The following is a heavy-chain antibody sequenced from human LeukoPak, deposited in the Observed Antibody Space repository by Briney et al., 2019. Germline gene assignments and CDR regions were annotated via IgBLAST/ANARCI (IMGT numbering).Heavy chain of an antibody. D-gene: IGHD3-10*01. CDR3: TTDLQADDSGNVVREIGMNAFDI. Sequence: GGPLRLSCAASGFTFSNVRMSWVRQAPRKGPEWDGRIKSKTDDGTTDYAAPVKGRFTISRDDSKNTMYLQMNSLKTEDTAVYYCTTDLQADDSGNVVREIGMNAFDIWGQGTMVTVSS. CDR1: GFTFSNVR. J-gene: IGHJ3*02. V-gene: IGHV3-15*01. CDR2: IKSKTDDGTT.